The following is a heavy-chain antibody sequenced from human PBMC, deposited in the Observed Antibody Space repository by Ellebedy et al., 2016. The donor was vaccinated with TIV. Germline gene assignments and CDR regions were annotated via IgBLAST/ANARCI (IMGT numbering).Heavy chain of an antibody. Sequence: GESLKISCGASGFPFSSSWMSWVRQAPVKGLEWVANINQDGSVKNYVDSVKGRFTLSRDNAKNSLYLQMNSLRAEDTAVYFCARDAAAGKTDYWGQGTLVTVSS. CDR2: INQDGSVK. CDR1: GFPFSSSW. V-gene: IGHV3-7*01. D-gene: IGHD6-13*01. J-gene: IGHJ4*02. CDR3: ARDAAAGKTDY.